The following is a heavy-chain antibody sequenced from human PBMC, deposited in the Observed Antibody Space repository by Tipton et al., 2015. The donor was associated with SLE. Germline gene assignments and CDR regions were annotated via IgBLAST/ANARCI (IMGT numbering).Heavy chain of an antibody. V-gene: IGHV3-48*03. CDR3: ASLKQGSY. CDR1: GFIFSSYE. Sequence: SLRLSCAASGFIFSSYELHWVRQAPGKGLEWVSYITGGGYTIYYADSVKGRFTISRDNSKNTLYLQMNSLRAEDTAVYYCASLKQGSYWGQGTLVTVSS. CDR2: ITGGGYTI. J-gene: IGHJ4*02. D-gene: IGHD3-10*01.